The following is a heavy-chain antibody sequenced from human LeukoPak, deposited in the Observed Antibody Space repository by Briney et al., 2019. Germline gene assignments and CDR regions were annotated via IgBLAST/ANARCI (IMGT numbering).Heavy chain of an antibody. CDR1: GFTFSSYS. CDR3: AAGSSWLDS. V-gene: IGHV3-48*01. Sequence: PWGSLRLSCAASGFTFSSYSMSWVRQAPGKGLEWVSYISISSSTIYYADSVKGRFTISRDNANNSLYLQMDSLRAEDTAVYYCAAGSSWLDSWGQGTLVTVSS. J-gene: IGHJ4*02. D-gene: IGHD6-13*01. CDR2: ISISSSTI.